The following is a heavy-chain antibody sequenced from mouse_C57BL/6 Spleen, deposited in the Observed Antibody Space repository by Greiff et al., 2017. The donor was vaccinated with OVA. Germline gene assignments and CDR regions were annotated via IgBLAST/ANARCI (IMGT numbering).Heavy chain of an antibody. Sequence: QVQLQQSGAELVKPGASVKISCKASGYAFSSYWMNWVKQRPGKGLEWLGQIYPGDGDTNYNGKFKGKATLTADKSSSTAYMQLSSLTSEDSAVYFCARYYYGSSYYAMDYWGQGTSVTVSS. J-gene: IGHJ4*01. CDR1: GYAFSSYW. CDR3: ARYYYGSSYYAMDY. CDR2: IYPGDGDT. V-gene: IGHV1-80*01. D-gene: IGHD1-1*01.